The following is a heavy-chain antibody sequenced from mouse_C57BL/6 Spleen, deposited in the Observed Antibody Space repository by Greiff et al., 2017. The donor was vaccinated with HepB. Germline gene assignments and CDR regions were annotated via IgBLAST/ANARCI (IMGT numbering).Heavy chain of an antibody. D-gene: IGHD1-1*01. CDR1: GYTFTSYG. V-gene: IGHV1-81*01. CDR3: AKPPYYYGSSYWYFDV. CDR2: IYPRSGNT. Sequence: QVQLQQSGAELARPGASVKLSCKASGYTFTSYGISWVKQRTGQGLEWIGEIYPRSGNTYYNEKFKGKATLTADKSSSTAYMELRSLTSEDSAVYFCAKPPYYYGSSYWYFDVWGTGTTVTVSS. J-gene: IGHJ1*03.